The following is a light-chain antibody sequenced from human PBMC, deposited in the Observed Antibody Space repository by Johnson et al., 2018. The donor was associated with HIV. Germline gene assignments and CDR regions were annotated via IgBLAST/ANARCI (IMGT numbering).Light chain of an antibody. CDR3: GTGDSSLSAEV. CDR1: SSNIGNNY. CDR2: ENN. Sequence: QSVLTQPPSVSAAPGQKVTISCSGSSSNIGNNYVSWYQQLPGTAPKLLIYENNKRPTGIPDRFSGSKSGTSDTLGITGLQTGDEAGYYCGTGDSSLSAEVCGTGTKVTV. J-gene: IGLJ1*01. V-gene: IGLV1-51*01.